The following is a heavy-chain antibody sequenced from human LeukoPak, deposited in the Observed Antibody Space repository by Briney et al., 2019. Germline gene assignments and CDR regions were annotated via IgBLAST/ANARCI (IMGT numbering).Heavy chain of an antibody. J-gene: IGHJ3*02. V-gene: IGHV1-69*13. CDR3: ARVWYWGGAFDI. CDR2: IIPIFGTA. D-gene: IGHD7-27*01. CDR1: GGTFSSYA. Sequence: SVKVSCKHSGGTFSSYAISWVRQAPGQGLEWMGGIIPIFGTANYAHKFQGRVTITADESTSTAYMELSSLRSEDTAVYYCARVWYWGGAFDIWGQGTMVTVSS.